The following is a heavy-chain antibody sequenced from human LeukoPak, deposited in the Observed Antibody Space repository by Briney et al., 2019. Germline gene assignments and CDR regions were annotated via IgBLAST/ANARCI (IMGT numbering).Heavy chain of an antibody. CDR1: GGTFSSYA. V-gene: IGHV1-69*04. CDR2: IIPILGIA. CDR3: ARDYCSSTSCYTPPPYYYYGMDV. D-gene: IGHD2-2*02. J-gene: IGHJ6*02. Sequence: SVKVSCKASGGTFSSYAISWVRQAPGQGLEWMGRIIPILGIANYAQKFQGRVTITADKSTSTAYMELSNLRSEDTAVYYCARDYCSSTSCYTPPPYYYYGMDVWGQGTTVTVSS.